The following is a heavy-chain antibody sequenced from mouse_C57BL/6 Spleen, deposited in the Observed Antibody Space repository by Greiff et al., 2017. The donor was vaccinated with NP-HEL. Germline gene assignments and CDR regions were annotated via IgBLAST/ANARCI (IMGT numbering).Heavy chain of an antibody. Sequence: ELKLVGSGGGLVKPGGSLRLSCAAPGFPFSDYGMHWVRQAPEKGLGWVAYFSSGSSTIYYADTVKGRFTISRDNAKTNLFLQMTSPRSEDTAMYYCARELGGSTFAYWGQGTLVTVSA. D-gene: IGHD2-1*01. CDR2: FSSGSSTI. CDR3: ARELGGSTFAY. J-gene: IGHJ3*01. CDR1: GFPFSDYG. V-gene: IGHV5-17*01.